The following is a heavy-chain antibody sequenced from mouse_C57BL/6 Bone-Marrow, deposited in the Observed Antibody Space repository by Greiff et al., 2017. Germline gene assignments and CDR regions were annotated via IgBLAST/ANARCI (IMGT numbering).Heavy chain of an antibody. J-gene: IGHJ2*01. CDR3: ARHYYGSSFDY. Sequence: DVKLVESGGGLVQPGGSLKLSCAASGFTFSDYYMYWVRQTPEKRLEWVAYISNGGGSTYYPDTVKGRFTISRDNAKNTLYLQMSRLNSADTAMYYCARHYYGSSFDYWGQGTTLTVSS. V-gene: IGHV5-12*01. D-gene: IGHD1-1*01. CDR2: ISNGGGST. CDR1: GFTFSDYY.